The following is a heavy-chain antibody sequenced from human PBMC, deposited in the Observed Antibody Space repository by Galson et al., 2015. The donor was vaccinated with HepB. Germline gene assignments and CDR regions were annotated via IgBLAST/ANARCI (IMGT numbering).Heavy chain of an antibody. J-gene: IGHJ4*02. CDR3: ARSGSYYPFDY. Sequence: ETLSLTCTVSGGSISSSSYYWGWIRQPPGKGLEWIGSIYYSGTTYYNPSLKSRVTISVDTSKNQFSLKLSSVTAADTAVYYCARSGSYYPFDYWGQGTLVTVSS. CDR1: GGSISSSSYY. D-gene: IGHD1-26*01. V-gene: IGHV4-39*07. CDR2: IYYSGTT.